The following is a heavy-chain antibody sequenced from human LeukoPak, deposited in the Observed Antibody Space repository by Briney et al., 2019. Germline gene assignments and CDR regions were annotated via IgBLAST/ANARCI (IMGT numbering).Heavy chain of an antibody. CDR1: GFTFNRYS. V-gene: IGHV3-21*01. CDR3: ARERGTPNAFDI. CDR2: ISSSSSYI. Sequence: PGGSLRLSCAASGFTFNRYSMNWVRQAPGKGLEWVSSISSSSSYIYYADSVKGRFTISRDNAKNSLYLQMNSLRAEDTAVYYCARERGTPNAFDIWGQGTMVTVSS. D-gene: IGHD3-16*01. J-gene: IGHJ3*02.